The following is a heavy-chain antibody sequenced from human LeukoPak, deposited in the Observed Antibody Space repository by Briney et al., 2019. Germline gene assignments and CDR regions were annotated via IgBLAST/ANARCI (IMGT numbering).Heavy chain of an antibody. V-gene: IGHV1-46*01. CDR2: INPSGGST. CDR1: GYNFISYY. D-gene: IGHD2-8*01. J-gene: IGHJ6*02. Sequence: ASVKVSCKASGYNFISYYMHWVRQAPGQGLERMGIINPSGGSTSYAQKFQDRVTMTRDTSTSTVYMELSSLKSEDTAVYYCAREDVVLVDAVRYYYYGMDVWGQGTTVTVPS. CDR3: AREDVVLVDAVRYYYYGMDV.